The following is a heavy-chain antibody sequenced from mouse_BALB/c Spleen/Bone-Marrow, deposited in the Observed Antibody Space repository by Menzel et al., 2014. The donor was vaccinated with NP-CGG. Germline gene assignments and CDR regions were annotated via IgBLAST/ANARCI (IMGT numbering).Heavy chain of an antibody. V-gene: IGHV1-9*01. Sequence: QVQLKESGAELMKPGASVKISCKATGYTFSSYWIEWVKQRPGHGLEWIGEILPGSGSTNYNEKFKGKATFTADTSSNTAYMQLSSLTSEDSAVYYCATARATWVAYWGQGTLVTVSA. J-gene: IGHJ3*01. CDR1: GYTFSSYW. CDR2: ILPGSGST. CDR3: ATARATWVAY. D-gene: IGHD3-2*01.